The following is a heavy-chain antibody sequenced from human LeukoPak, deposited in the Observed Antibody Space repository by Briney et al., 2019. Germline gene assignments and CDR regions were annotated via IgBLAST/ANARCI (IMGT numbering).Heavy chain of an antibody. J-gene: IGHJ4*02. CDR2: INPNSGGT. D-gene: IGHD2-2*01. Sequence: ASVKVSCKASGYTFTGYYMHWVRQAPGQGLEWMGWINPNSGGTNYAQKFQGRVTMTRDTSISTAYMELSRLRSDDTAVYYCARAYCSSTSCYDACALHWGQGTLVTVSS. CDR3: ARAYCSSTSCYDACALH. V-gene: IGHV1-2*02. CDR1: GYTFTGYY.